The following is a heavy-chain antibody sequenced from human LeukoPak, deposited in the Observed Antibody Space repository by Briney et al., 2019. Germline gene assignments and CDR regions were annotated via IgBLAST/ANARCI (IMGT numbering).Heavy chain of an antibody. CDR3: ARFGITVVRGGKYYFDY. V-gene: IGHV4-59*08. Sequence: SETLSLTCTVSGGSISIYYWSWIGKPPGKDLEWFGLIYYSGATKYNPSLKSRITISVDTSKNQFSLMLRSVTAADTAVYYCARFGITVVRGGKYYFDYWGQGTLVTVSS. CDR2: IYYSGAT. J-gene: IGHJ4*02. CDR1: GGSISIYY. D-gene: IGHD3-10*01.